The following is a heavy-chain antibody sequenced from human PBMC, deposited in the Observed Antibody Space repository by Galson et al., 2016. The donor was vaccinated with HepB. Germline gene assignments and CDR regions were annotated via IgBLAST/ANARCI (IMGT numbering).Heavy chain of an antibody. CDR1: GDSVSSNTAA. Sequence: CAISGDSVSSNTAAWNWIRQSPSRGLEWLGRAYYRSRWYRDYAESLKGRIDISPDTSKNHFSLQLNSVTPEDTSVYFCARGARHYDVLRTHGLDVWGRGTTVPVS. D-gene: IGHD3-9*01. J-gene: IGHJ6*02. CDR3: ARGARHYDVLRTHGLDV. CDR2: AYYRSRWYR. V-gene: IGHV6-1*01.